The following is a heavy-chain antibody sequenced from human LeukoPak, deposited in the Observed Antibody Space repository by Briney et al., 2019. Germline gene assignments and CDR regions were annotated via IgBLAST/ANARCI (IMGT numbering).Heavy chain of an antibody. CDR3: ARITATSMVNALDL. J-gene: IGHJ4*02. CDR1: GGSISNYY. V-gene: IGHV4-4*07. D-gene: IGHD1-20*01. CDR2: IYSSGST. Sequence: SETLSLTCTVSGGSISNYYWSWIRQPAGRGLEYFGRIYSSGSTDYNPSLKSRVTISVDTSKNQFSLKVRSVTAADTAVYYCARITATSMVNALDLWGQGILVTVSS.